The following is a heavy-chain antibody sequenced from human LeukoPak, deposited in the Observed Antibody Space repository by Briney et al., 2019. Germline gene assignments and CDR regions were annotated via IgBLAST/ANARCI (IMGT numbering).Heavy chain of an antibody. CDR1: GYTFTSHY. V-gene: IGHV1-46*01. J-gene: IGHJ4*02. CDR3: AREFPGGSFDY. CDR2: IKPSGGST. Sequence: ASVKVSCKASGYTFTSHYMHWVRQAPGQGLEWMGLIKPSGGSTNQPQMFQGRVTMTSDTSTSTVYMELSGLRSEDTAVYYCAREFPGGSFDYWGQGTLVTVSS. D-gene: IGHD3-16*01.